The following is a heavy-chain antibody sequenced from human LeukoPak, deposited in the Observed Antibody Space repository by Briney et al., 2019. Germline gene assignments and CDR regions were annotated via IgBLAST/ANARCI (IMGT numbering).Heavy chain of an antibody. CDR3: ARTGLSTSEGRSFDY. Sequence: PSETLSLTCTVSGGSISSYYWSWIRQPAGKGLEWIGRIYTSGSINYNPSLKSRVTMSVDTSKNQFSLKLSSVTAADTAVYYCARTGLSTSEGRSFDYWGQGTLVTVSS. V-gene: IGHV4-4*07. J-gene: IGHJ4*02. D-gene: IGHD6-13*01. CDR1: GGSISSYY. CDR2: IYTSGSI.